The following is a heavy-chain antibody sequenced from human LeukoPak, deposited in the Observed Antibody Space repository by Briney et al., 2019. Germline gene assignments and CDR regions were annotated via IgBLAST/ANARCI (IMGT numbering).Heavy chain of an antibody. V-gene: IGHV5-51*01. Sequence: GESLKISCKGSGYSFSSYWIGWVRQMPGKGLDWIGIIYPGDSDTRYSPSFQGQVTISADKSISTAYLQWSSLQASDTAMYYCARQGFYGSGNGPFDYWGQGTLVTVSS. CDR3: ARQGFYGSGNGPFDY. CDR2: IYPGDSDT. J-gene: IGHJ4*02. CDR1: GYSFSSYW. D-gene: IGHD3-10*01.